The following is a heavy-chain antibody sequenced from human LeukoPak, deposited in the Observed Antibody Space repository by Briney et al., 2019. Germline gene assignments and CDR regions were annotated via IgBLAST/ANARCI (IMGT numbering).Heavy chain of an antibody. J-gene: IGHJ4*02. Sequence: GGSLRLSCAASGFTFSSYWMSWVRQAPGKGLEWVSAISGSGGSTYYADSVKGRFTISRDNAKNSLYLQMNRLRAEDTALYYCARLLVYASGAEAFDYWGQGTLVTVSS. CDR2: ISGSGGST. D-gene: IGHD2-8*01. CDR1: GFTFSSYW. CDR3: ARLLVYASGAEAFDY. V-gene: IGHV3-23*01.